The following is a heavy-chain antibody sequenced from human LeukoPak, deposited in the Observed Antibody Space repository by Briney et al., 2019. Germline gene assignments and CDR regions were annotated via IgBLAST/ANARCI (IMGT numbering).Heavy chain of an antibody. CDR2: IYYDGST. J-gene: IGHJ4*02. CDR1: GSSISSSRDY. CDR3: ARKVAGSSAFDY. V-gene: IGHV4-39*01. D-gene: IGHD6-19*01. Sequence: SETLSLSCIVSGSSISSSRDYWAWIRQPPGKGLKWVGNIYYDGSTYYNPSLKSRVTISIDTSKNQFSLKVSSVIAADTAVYYCARKVAGSSAFDYWGQGTLVTVSP.